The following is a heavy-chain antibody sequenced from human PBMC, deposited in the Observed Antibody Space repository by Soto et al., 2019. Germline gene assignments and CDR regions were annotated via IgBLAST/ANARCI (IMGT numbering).Heavy chain of an antibody. CDR3: ARDFFDSSDYTTNWFDP. D-gene: IGHD3-22*01. CDR1: GDSISNSRFY. V-gene: IGHV4-39*01. J-gene: IGHJ5*02. CDR2: IYHTGNA. Sequence: PSETLSLTCSVSGDSISNSRFYWAWIGQPPGEGLEWIGSIYHTGNAYYNPSLKSRVTISVDTSKNQFSLKLTSVTAADAALYYCARDFFDSSDYTTNWFDPWGQGTLVTVS.